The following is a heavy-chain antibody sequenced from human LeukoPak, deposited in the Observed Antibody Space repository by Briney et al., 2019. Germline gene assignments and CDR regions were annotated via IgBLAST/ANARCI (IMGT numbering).Heavy chain of an antibody. CDR2: IIPIFGTA. CDR3: ASYLSAVPAAILGY. Sequence: SVKVSCKASGGTFSSYAISWVRQAPGQGLEWIGGIIPIFGTANYAQKFQGRVTITADESTSTAYMELSSLRSEDTAVYYCASYLSAVPAAILGYWGQGTLVTVSS. V-gene: IGHV1-69*13. J-gene: IGHJ4*02. D-gene: IGHD2-2*02. CDR1: GGTFSSYA.